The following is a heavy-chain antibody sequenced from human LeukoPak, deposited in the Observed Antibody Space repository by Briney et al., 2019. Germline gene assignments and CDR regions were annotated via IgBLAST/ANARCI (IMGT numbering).Heavy chain of an antibody. V-gene: IGHV4-61*05. J-gene: IGHJ4*02. D-gene: IGHD3-22*01. CDR2: IYYSGCT. CDR1: GGSISSSSYS. CDR3: ARGPRKRRITMIVVVQGYYFDY. Sequence: PSETLSLTCTVPGGSISSSSYSWGWIRQPPGKGLEWIGYIYYSGCTNYNPSLKSRVTISVDTSKNQFSLKLSSVTAADTAVYYCARGPRKRRITMIVVVQGYYFDYWGQGTLVTVSS.